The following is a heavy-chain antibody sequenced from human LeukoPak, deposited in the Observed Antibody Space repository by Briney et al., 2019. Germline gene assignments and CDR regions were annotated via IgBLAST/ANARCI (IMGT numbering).Heavy chain of an antibody. D-gene: IGHD3-10*01. CDR1: GGTFSSYA. J-gene: IGHJ4*02. CDR3: TRAISSGTSTPDY. CDR2: IIPISGTA. V-gene: IGHV1-69*13. Sequence: ASVKVSCKASGGTFSSYAISWVRQAPGQGLEWMGGIIPISGTANYAQKFQGRVTITADESTSTAYMELSSLRSEDTAVYYCTRAISSGTSTPDYWGQGTLVTVSS.